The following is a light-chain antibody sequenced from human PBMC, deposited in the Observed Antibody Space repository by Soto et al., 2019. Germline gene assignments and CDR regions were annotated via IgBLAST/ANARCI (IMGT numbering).Light chain of an antibody. Sequence: SYELTQPPSGSGAPGKRARITGGGTTIGSKSVHWYKQKPGQAPVLAIYYDSDRPSGIPERFSGSNSGNTATLTISRVEAGDEADYYCQVWDSSSDHPVFGGGTKVTVL. CDR3: QVWDSSSDHPV. CDR2: YDS. CDR1: TIGSKS. V-gene: IGLV3-21*04. J-gene: IGLJ2*01.